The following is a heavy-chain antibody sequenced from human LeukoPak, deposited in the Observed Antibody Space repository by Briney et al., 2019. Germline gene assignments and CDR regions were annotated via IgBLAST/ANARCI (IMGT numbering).Heavy chain of an antibody. CDR2: IKQDGSEK. D-gene: IGHD6-19*01. CDR1: GFTFSSYW. V-gene: IGHV3-7*01. J-gene: IGHJ4*02. CDR3: ARGGPYSSGWYEFDY. Sequence: PGGSLRLSCAASGFTFSSYWMSWVRQAPGKGLEWVANIKQDGSEKYYVDSVKGRFTISRDNAKNSLYLQMNSLRAEDTAVYYCARGGPYSSGWYEFDYWGQGTLVTVSS.